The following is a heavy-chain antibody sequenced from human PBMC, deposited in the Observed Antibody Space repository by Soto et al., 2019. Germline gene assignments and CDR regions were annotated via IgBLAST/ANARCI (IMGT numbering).Heavy chain of an antibody. CDR1: GFTFSSYE. V-gene: IGHV3-48*03. Sequence: GGSLRLSCAASGFTFSSYEMNWVRQAPGKGLEWVSYISSSGSTIYYADSVKGRFTISRDNAKNSLYLQMNSLRAEDTAVYYCARDRSGSTTHYYYYGMDVWGQGITVTVSS. J-gene: IGHJ6*02. CDR2: ISSSGSTI. D-gene: IGHD2-2*01. CDR3: ARDRSGSTTHYYYYGMDV.